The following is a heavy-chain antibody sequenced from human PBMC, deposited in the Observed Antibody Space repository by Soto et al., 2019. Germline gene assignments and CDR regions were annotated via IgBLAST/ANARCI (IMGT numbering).Heavy chain of an antibody. CDR3: ARATGVATIDY. Sequence: QVQLQPWGAGLLKPSETLSLTCAVYGGSFSGYYWSWIRQPPGKGLEWIGEINHSGSTNYNPSLKSLVTISVDTSKNQFSLKLSSVTDADTALYYCARATGVATIDYWGQGTLVTVSS. J-gene: IGHJ4*02. D-gene: IGHD5-12*01. CDR2: INHSGST. CDR1: GGSFSGYY. V-gene: IGHV4-34*01.